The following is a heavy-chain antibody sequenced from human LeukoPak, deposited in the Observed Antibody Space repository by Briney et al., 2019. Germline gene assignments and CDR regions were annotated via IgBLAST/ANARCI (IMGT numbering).Heavy chain of an antibody. J-gene: IGHJ5*02. CDR2: INPNSGGT. CDR3: ARVVVVPAANWFDP. D-gene: IGHD2-2*01. V-gene: IGHV1-2*02. CDR1: GYTFTGYY. Sequence: ASVKVSCKASGYTFTGYYMHWVRQAPGQGLEWMGWINPNSGGTNYAQKFQGRVTMTRDTSISTACMELSRLRSDDTAVYYCARVVVVPAANWFDPWGQGTLVTVSS.